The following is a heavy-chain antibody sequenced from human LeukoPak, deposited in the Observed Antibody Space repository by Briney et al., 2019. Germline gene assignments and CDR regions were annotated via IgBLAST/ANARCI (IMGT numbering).Heavy chain of an antibody. CDR3: AGSIYDYVWGSYRYDLDY. CDR1: GGSISSYY. V-gene: IGHV4-59*10. CDR2: IYTSGSA. Sequence: PSETLSLTCAVYGGSISSYYWSWIRQPAGKGLEWIGRIYTSGSANYNPSLKSRVTMSVDTSKNQFSLKLSSVTAADTAVYYCAGSIYDYVWGSYRYDLDYWGQGTLVTVSS. J-gene: IGHJ4*02. D-gene: IGHD3-16*02.